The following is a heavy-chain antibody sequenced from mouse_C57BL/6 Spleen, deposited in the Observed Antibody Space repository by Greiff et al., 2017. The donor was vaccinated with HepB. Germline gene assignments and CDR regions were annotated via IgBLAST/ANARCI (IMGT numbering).Heavy chain of an antibody. V-gene: IGHV1-22*01. D-gene: IGHD2-3*01. Sequence: EVQLQQSGPELVKPGASVKMSCKASGYTFTDYNMHWVKQSHGKSLEWIGYINPNNGGTSYNQKFKGKATLTVNKSSSTAYMELRSLTSEDSAVYCCAGGRWLLPFDYWGQGTTLTVSS. CDR2: INPNNGGT. CDR1: GYTFTDYN. J-gene: IGHJ2*01. CDR3: AGGRWLLPFDY.